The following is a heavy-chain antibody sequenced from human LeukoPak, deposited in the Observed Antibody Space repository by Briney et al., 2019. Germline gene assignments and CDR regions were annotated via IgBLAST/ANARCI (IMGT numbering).Heavy chain of an antibody. J-gene: IGHJ6*02. D-gene: IGHD4-11*01. CDR2: ISAYNGNT. CDR1: GYTFTSYG. CDR3: ARSSGLTVTTFYYYYGMDV. V-gene: IGHV1-18*01. Sequence: ASVKVSCKASGYTFTSYGISWVRQAPGQGLEWMGWISAYNGNTNYAQKLQGRVTMTTDTSTSTAYMELRSLRSDDTAVYYCARSSGLTVTTFYYYYGMDVWGQGTTVTVSS.